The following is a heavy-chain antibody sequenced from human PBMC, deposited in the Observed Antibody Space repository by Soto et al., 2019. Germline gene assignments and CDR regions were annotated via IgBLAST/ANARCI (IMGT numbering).Heavy chain of an antibody. CDR2: IIPIFGTA. J-gene: IGHJ6*02. CDR3: ASRARNIFYYYGMDV. V-gene: IGHV1-69*13. CDR1: GGTFSSYA. Sequence: SVKVSCKASGGTFSSYAISWVRQAPGQGLEWMGGIIPIFGTANYAQKFQGRVTITADESTSTAYMELSSLRSEDTAVYYCASRARNIFYYYGMDVWGQGTTVTVSS.